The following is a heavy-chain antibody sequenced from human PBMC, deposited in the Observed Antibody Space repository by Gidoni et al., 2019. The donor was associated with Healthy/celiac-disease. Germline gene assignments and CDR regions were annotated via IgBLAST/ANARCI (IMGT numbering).Heavy chain of an antibody. J-gene: IGHJ3*02. D-gene: IGHD1-26*01. CDR1: GFTFSSYG. CDR3: AKGWELLWSAFDI. Sequence: QVQLVESGGGVVQHGRSLRLSCAASGFTFSSYGMHWVRQAPGKGLEWVAVISYDGSNKYYADSVKGRFTISRDNSKNTLYLQMNSLRAEDTAVYYCAKGWELLWSAFDIWGQGTMVTVSS. CDR2: ISYDGSNK. V-gene: IGHV3-30*18.